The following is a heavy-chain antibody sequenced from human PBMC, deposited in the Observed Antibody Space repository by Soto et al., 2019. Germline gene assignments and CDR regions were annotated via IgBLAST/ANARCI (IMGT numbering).Heavy chain of an antibody. D-gene: IGHD1-26*01. CDR1: GGSFSGYY. Sequence: SETLSLTCAVYGGSFSGYYWSWIRQPPGKGLEWIGEINHSGSTNYNPSLKSRVTISVDTSKNQFSLKLSSVTAADTAVYYCARGVKAGAAYGMDVWGQGTTVTVSS. J-gene: IGHJ6*02. CDR3: ARGVKAGAAYGMDV. V-gene: IGHV4-34*01. CDR2: INHSGST.